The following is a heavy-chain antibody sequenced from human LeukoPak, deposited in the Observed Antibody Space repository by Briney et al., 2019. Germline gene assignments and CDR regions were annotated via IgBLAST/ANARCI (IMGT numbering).Heavy chain of an antibody. CDR2: ISSSSSTI. CDR1: GFTFSSYA. CDR3: ARATTVTTHLFWFDP. D-gene: IGHD4-17*01. V-gene: IGHV3-48*01. J-gene: IGHJ5*02. Sequence: PGGSLRLSCAASGFTFSSYAMNWVRQAPGKGLEWVSYISSSSSTIYYADSVKGRFTISRDNAKNSLYLQMNSLRAEDTAVYYCARATTVTTHLFWFDPWGQGTLVTVSS.